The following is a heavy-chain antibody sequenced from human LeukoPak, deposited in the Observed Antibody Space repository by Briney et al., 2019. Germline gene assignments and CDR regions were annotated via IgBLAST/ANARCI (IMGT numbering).Heavy chain of an antibody. J-gene: IGHJ4*02. D-gene: IGHD6-13*01. CDR1: GFTFSRNS. Sequence: GGSLRLSCAASGFTFSRNSMNWVRQAPGKGLEGVSSISTSSSYIYYADSVKGRSTISRDNAKKSMYLQMNSLRAEDTAVYFCARGAEGIAAADSNFDYWGQGTLVTVSS. CDR2: ISTSSSYI. CDR3: ARGAEGIAAADSNFDY. V-gene: IGHV3-21*01.